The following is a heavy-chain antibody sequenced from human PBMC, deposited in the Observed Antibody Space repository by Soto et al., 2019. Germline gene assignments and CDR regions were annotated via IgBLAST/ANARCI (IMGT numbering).Heavy chain of an antibody. CDR3: ARSRYNWNYYYYYGMDV. CDR2: IYPGDSDT. D-gene: IGHD1-20*01. J-gene: IGHJ6*02. Sequence: PGESLKISCKGSGYSFTSYWSGWVRQMPGKGLEWMGIIYPGDSDTRYSPSFQGQVTISADKSISTAYLQWSSLKASDTAMYYCARSRYNWNYYYYYGMDVWGQGTTVTVSS. CDR1: GYSFTSYW. V-gene: IGHV5-51*01.